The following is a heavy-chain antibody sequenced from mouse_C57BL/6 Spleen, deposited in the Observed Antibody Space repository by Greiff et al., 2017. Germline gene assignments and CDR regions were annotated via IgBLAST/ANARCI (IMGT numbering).Heavy chain of an antibody. CDR3: ASSYDRWGDY. CDR1: GFSLTSYG. J-gene: IGHJ4*01. CDR2: IWSGGST. D-gene: IGHD2-3*01. V-gene: IGHV2-2*01. Sequence: VQLQQSGPGLVQPSQSLSITCTVSGFSLTSYGVHWVRQSPGKGLEWLGVIWSGGSTDYDAAYISRLSISKDNSKSQVFFKMSSLQADDTAIYYCASSYDRWGDYWGQGTSVTVSS.